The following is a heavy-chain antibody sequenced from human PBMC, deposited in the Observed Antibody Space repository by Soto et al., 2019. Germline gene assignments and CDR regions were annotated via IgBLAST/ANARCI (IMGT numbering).Heavy chain of an antibody. Sequence: SVKVSCKASGGTFSSYAISWVRQAPGQGLEWMGGIIPIFGTANYAQKFQGRVTITADKSTSTAYMELSSLRSEDTAVYYCAREGYYERWFDPSGQGTRVTCSS. CDR3: AREGYYERWFDP. CDR2: IIPIFGTA. V-gene: IGHV1-69*06. J-gene: IGHJ5*02. D-gene: IGHD3-3*01. CDR1: GGTFSSYA.